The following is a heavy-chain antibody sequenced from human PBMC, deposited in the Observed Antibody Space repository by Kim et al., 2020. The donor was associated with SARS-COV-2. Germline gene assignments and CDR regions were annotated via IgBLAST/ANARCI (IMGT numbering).Heavy chain of an antibody. CDR3: VPEGAEDQLLGGDY. Sequence: GGSLRLSCAASGFTFGDYAMHWVRQAPGKGLEWVSGISWNSGSIGYADSVKGRFTISRDNAKNSLYFQMNSLRAEDTALYYCVPEGAEDQLLGGDYWGQGTLVTVSS. CDR1: GFTFGDYA. D-gene: IGHD2-2*01. V-gene: IGHV3-9*01. CDR2: ISWNSGSI. J-gene: IGHJ4*02.